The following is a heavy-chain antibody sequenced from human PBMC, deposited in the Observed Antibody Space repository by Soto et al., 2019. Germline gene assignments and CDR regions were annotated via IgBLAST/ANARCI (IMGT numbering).Heavy chain of an antibody. J-gene: IGHJ5*02. V-gene: IGHV4-38-2*02. CDR3: ARESRYCTSTSCRHRNDWFAP. D-gene: IGHD2-2*01. CDR2: IYHNGST. CDR1: GYSISSGYY. Sequence: PSETLSLTCAVSGYSISSGYYWGWIRQPPGKGLEWIGTIYHNGSTYYNPSLKSRVTISVDTSKNQFSLKLSSVTAPDTAVYFCARESRYCTSTSCRHRNDWFAPWGQGTLVTVSS.